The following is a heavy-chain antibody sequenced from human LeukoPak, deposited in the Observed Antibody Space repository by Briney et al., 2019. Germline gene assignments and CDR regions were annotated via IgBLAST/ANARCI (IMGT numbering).Heavy chain of an antibody. V-gene: IGHV3-33*01. CDR3: ARPYSSSWYNWFDP. J-gene: IGHJ5*02. Sequence: PGGSLRLSCAASGFTFSSYGMHWVRQAPGKGLEWVAVIWYDGSNKYYADSVKGRFTISRDNSKNTLYLQMSSLRAEDTAVYYCARPYSSSWYNWFDPWGQGTLVTVSS. CDR2: IWYDGSNK. CDR1: GFTFSSYG. D-gene: IGHD6-13*01.